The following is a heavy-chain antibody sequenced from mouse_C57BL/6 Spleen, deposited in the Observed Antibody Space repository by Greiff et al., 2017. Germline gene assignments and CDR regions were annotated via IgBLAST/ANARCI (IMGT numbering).Heavy chain of an antibody. Sequence: VKLQQPGAELVKPGASVKMSCKASGYTFTSYWITWVKQRPGQGLEWIGDIYPGSGSTNYNEKFKRKATLTVDTSSSTAYMQLSSLTSEDSAVYYCARWGGRDYYAMDYWGQGTSVTVSS. D-gene: IGHD3-3*01. CDR1: GYTFTSYW. CDR2: IYPGSGST. V-gene: IGHV1-55*01. J-gene: IGHJ4*01. CDR3: ARWGGRDYYAMDY.